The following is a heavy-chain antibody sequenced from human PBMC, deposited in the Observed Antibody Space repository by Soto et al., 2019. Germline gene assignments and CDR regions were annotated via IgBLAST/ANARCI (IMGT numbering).Heavy chain of an antibody. CDR3: AREGIQLWAYYFDY. CDR2: IYYSGST. J-gene: IGHJ4*02. Sequence: PSETLSLTCTVSGGSIRSAGYYWSWIRQHPGKGLEWIGYIYYSGSTYYNPSLKSRVTISVDTSKNQFSLKLSSVTAADTAVYYCAREGIQLWAYYFDYWGQGTLVTVSS. D-gene: IGHD5-18*01. V-gene: IGHV4-31*03. CDR1: GGSIRSAGYY.